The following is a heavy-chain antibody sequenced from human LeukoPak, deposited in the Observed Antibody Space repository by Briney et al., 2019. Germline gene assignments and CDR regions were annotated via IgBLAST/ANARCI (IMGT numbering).Heavy chain of an antibody. Sequence: GGSLRLSCAASGFTFSSCSMHWVRRAPGKGLEWVAVISYDGSNKYFADSVKGRFTISRDNSKNTLYLQMNSLRAEDTAVYYCARDGSIAAADYYFDYWGQGTLVTVSS. CDR1: GFTFSSCS. CDR2: ISYDGSNK. D-gene: IGHD6-13*01. V-gene: IGHV3-30-3*01. J-gene: IGHJ4*02. CDR3: ARDGSIAAADYYFDY.